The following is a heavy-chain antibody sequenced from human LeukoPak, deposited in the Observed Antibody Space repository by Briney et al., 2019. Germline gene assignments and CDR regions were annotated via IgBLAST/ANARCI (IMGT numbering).Heavy chain of an antibody. D-gene: IGHD3-22*01. V-gene: IGHV1-3*01. CDR3: MRMKSGYYMYYFDY. Sequence: ASVKVSCKASGYTFTSYAMHWVRQAPGQRLEWMGWINAGNGNTKYSQKFQGRVTITRDTSASTAYMELSSLRSEDTAVYYCMRMKSGYYMYYFDYWGQGTLVTVSS. CDR1: GYTFTSYA. J-gene: IGHJ4*02. CDR2: INAGNGNT.